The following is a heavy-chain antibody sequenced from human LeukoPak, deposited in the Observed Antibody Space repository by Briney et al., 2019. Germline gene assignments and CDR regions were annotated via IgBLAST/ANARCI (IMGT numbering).Heavy chain of an antibody. CDR3: AREYCSSTSCYPHYYFDY. D-gene: IGHD2-2*01. Sequence: SETLSLTCTVSGGSISSYYWSWIRQPPGKGLEWIGYIYYSGSTNYNPSPKSRVTISVDTSKNQFSLKLSSVTAADTAVYYCAREYCSSTSCYPHYYFDYWGQGTLVTVSS. CDR2: IYYSGST. J-gene: IGHJ4*02. CDR1: GGSISSYY. V-gene: IGHV4-59*01.